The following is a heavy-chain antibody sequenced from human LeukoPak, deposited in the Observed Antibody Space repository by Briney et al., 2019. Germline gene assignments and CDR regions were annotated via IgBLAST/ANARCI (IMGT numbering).Heavy chain of an antibody. J-gene: IGHJ4*02. V-gene: IGHV3-23*01. CDR3: ARLGGPRYCSSTSCYRFDY. CDR1: GFTFSSYA. Sequence: PGGSLRLSCAASGFTFSSYAMSWVRQAPGKGPEWVSAISGSGGSTYCADSVKGRFTISRDNSKNTLYLQMNSLRAEDTAVYYCARLGGPRYCSSTSCYRFDYWGQGTLVTVSS. D-gene: IGHD2-2*01. CDR2: ISGSGGST.